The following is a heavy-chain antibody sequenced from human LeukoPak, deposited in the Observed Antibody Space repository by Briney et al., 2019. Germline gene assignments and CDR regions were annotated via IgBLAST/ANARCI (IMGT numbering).Heavy chain of an antibody. CDR3: AKVMGLQTTVTTSFDY. Sequence: PGGSLRLSCVASGFTFSSYSIHWVRQAPGEGLEWVSAISGSGGTTYYADSVKGRFTISRDNSKSTLYLQMKSLRAEDTATYYCAKVMGLQTTVTTSFDYWGQGTQVTVSS. V-gene: IGHV3-23*01. CDR1: GFTFSSYS. D-gene: IGHD4-17*01. CDR2: ISGSGGTT. J-gene: IGHJ4*02.